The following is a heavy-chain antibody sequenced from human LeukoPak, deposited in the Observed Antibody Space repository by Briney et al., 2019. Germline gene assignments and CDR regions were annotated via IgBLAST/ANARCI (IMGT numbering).Heavy chain of an antibody. V-gene: IGHV1-69*04. Sequence: GASVKVSCKASGGTFSSYAISWVRQAPGRGLEWMGRIIPIFGIANYAQKFQGRVAITADKSTSTAYMELSSLRSEDTAVYYCARGYSYGYRRVYYYGMDVWGQGTTVTVSS. D-gene: IGHD5-18*01. J-gene: IGHJ6*02. CDR2: IIPIFGIA. CDR1: GGTFSSYA. CDR3: ARGYSYGYRRVYYYGMDV.